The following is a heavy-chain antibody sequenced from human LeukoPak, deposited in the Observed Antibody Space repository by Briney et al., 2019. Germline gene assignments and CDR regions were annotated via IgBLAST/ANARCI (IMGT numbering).Heavy chain of an antibody. Sequence: PGGSLRLSCAAYGFTVSSKHRTWVRQAPGQGLEWLSVVYSGGTTYYADSVKGRFTISKDNSNNTLYLQMNSLRAEDTAVYYCAKGRGQSLREAFAIWGQRTMVTVSS. V-gene: IGHV3-53*01. CDR1: GFTVSSKH. CDR3: AKGRGQSLREAFAI. J-gene: IGHJ3*02. D-gene: IGHD6-19*01. CDR2: VYSGGTT.